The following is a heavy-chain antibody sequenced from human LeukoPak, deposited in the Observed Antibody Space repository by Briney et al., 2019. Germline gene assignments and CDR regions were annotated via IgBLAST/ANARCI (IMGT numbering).Heavy chain of an antibody. J-gene: IGHJ4*02. CDR1: GGSFSGYF. CDR2: ITPSGST. D-gene: IGHD3-22*01. CDR3: ASSFYYDSRDY. V-gene: IGHV4-34*01. Sequence: KSSETLSLTCVVYGGSFSGYFWSWIRQPPGKGLEWIGEITPSGSTNYSPSLKSRVSISIDTSKKKLSLRLTSVTAADSAVYYCASSFYYDSRDYWGQGTLVTVPS.